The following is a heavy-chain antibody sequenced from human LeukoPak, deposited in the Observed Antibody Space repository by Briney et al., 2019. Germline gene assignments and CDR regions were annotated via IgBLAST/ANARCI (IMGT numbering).Heavy chain of an antibody. J-gene: IGHJ5*02. D-gene: IGHD2-15*01. CDR1: GGSFSGYY. V-gene: IGHV4-34*01. Sequence: SETLSLICAVYGGSFSGYYWSWIRQPPGKGLEWIGEINHSGSTNYNPSLKSRVTISVDTSKNQFSLKLSSVTAADTAVYYCARISRDIVVVVAATPVDWFDPWGQGTLVTVSS. CDR2: INHSGST. CDR3: ARISRDIVVVVAATPVDWFDP.